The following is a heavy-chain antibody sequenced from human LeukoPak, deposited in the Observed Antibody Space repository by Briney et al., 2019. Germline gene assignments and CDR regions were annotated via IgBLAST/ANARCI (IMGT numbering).Heavy chain of an antibody. CDR3: AKDSSSSPYYFDY. V-gene: IGHV3-23*01. J-gene: IGHJ4*02. CDR2: ISGGGGAT. D-gene: IGHD6-6*01. CDR1: GFTFSSYA. Sequence: RGSLRLSCAASGFTFSSYAMTWVRQAPGKGLEWVSAISGGGGATYYALSVRGRITISRDNSKNTLYLQMSSLRAEDTAVYYCAKDSSSSPYYFDYWAQGTLVTVSS.